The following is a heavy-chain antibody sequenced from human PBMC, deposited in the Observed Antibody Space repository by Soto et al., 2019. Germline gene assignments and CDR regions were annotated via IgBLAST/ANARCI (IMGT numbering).Heavy chain of an antibody. CDR1: GGSFSGYY. V-gene: IGHV4-34*01. Sequence: SETLSLTCAVYGGSFSGYYWSWIRQPPGKGLEWIGEINHSGSTNYNPSLKSRVTISVDTSKNQFSLKLSSVTAADTAVYYCARRVPAAPRRSRLGELSSVDYWGQGTLVTVSS. CDR3: ARRVPAAPRRSRLGELSSVDY. CDR2: INHSGST. D-gene: IGHD3-16*02. J-gene: IGHJ4*02.